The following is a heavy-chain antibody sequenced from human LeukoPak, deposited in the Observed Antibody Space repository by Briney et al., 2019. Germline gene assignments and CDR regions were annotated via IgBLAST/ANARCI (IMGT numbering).Heavy chain of an antibody. Sequence: SETLSLTCTVSGGSISSYYWSWIRLPPGKGLEWIGYIYNSGSTNYNHSLKSRVTISEDMSNNQFSLKLSSVTAADTAVYYCARALRLWGGNSGIAFDIWGQGTMVTVSS. CDR1: GGSISSYY. V-gene: IGHV4-59*01. CDR2: IYNSGST. J-gene: IGHJ3*02. CDR3: ARALRLWGGNSGIAFDI. D-gene: IGHD4-23*01.